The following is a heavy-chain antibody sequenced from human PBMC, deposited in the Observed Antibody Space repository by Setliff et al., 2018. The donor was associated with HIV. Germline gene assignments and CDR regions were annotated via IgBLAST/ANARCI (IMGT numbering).Heavy chain of an antibody. Sequence: HPGGSLRLSCAASGFTFSSYAMSWVRQAPGKGLEWVSTISGSGGSTYYADSVKGRFTISRDNSKNTLYLQMNSLRAEDTAVYYCAKQSKLGIHWFDPWGQGTQVTVSS. CDR3: AKQSKLGIHWFDP. D-gene: IGHD7-27*01. CDR2: ISGSGGST. CDR1: GFTFSSYA. J-gene: IGHJ5*02. V-gene: IGHV3-23*01.